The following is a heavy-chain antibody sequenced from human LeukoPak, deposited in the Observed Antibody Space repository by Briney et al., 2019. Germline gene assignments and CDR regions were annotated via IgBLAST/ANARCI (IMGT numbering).Heavy chain of an antibody. D-gene: IGHD3-10*01. V-gene: IGHV5-51*01. CDR2: IYPGDSDT. Sequence: GESLKISCKGSGYSFTSYWIGWVRQMPGKGLEWMGIIYPGDSDTRYSPSFQGQVTISADKSISTAYLQWSSLKASDTAMYYCARISYYGSGSYYNGPNWFDPWGQGTLVTVSS. CDR1: GYSFTSYW. J-gene: IGHJ5*02. CDR3: ARISYYGSGSYYNGPNWFDP.